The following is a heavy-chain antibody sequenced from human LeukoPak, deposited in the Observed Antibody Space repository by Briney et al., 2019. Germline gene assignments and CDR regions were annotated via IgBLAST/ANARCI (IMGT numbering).Heavy chain of an antibody. D-gene: IGHD3-10*01. CDR2: IYYSGST. Sequence: SETLSLTCTVSGGSISSYYWSWIRQPPGKGLEWIGYIYYSGSTNYNPSLKSRVTISVDTSKNQFSLKLSSVTAADTAVYYCASLVPDGGFDYWGQGTLVTVSS. CDR3: ASLVPDGGFDY. CDR1: GGSISSYY. J-gene: IGHJ4*02. V-gene: IGHV4-59*01.